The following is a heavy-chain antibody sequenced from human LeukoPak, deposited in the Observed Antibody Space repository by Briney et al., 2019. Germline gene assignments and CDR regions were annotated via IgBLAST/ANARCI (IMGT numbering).Heavy chain of an antibody. V-gene: IGHV4-38-2*02. J-gene: IGHJ4*02. Sequence: SETLSLTCTVSGYSISSGYYWGWIRQPPGKGLEWIGSIYYSGSTYYNPSLKSRVTISVDTSKNQFSLKLSSVTAADTAVYYCAQGVPAAMWGQGTLVTVSS. CDR1: GYSISSGYY. CDR3: AQGVPAAM. D-gene: IGHD2-2*01. CDR2: IYYSGST.